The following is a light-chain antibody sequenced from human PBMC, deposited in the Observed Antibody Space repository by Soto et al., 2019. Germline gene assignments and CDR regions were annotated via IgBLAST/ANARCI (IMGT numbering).Light chain of an antibody. CDR2: KVS. V-gene: IGKV2D-30*01. CDR3: MQGTRWPAGSVT. J-gene: IGKJ5*01. CDR1: QSLVYRDGPTY. Sequence: VARTQSPLSTPVTLGKPASISCRSSQSLVYRDGPTYLNWFQQRPGQSPRSIIYKVSNWDSGVPDRSICRESCTDFTLKISRVEAEDVGVYYCMQGTRWPAGSVTFGEGTRLEIK.